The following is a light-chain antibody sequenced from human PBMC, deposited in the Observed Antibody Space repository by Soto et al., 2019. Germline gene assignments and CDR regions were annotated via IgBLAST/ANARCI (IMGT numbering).Light chain of an antibody. V-gene: IGKV3-20*01. Sequence: EIVLTQSPGTLSLSPGERATLSCRASQSVSSSYLAWYQQKPGQAPRLLIYGASSRATGIPDRLSGSGSGTDFTLTIRRLEPEDFAVYYCQQYGSSPLTFGGGTKVEIK. CDR3: QQYGSSPLT. J-gene: IGKJ4*01. CDR2: GAS. CDR1: QSVSSSY.